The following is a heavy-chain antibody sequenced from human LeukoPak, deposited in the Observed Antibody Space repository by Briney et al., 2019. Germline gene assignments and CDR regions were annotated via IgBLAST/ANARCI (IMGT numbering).Heavy chain of an antibody. CDR2: VVVGSGNT. CDR3: AAGTGTPLS. D-gene: IGHD1-1*01. V-gene: IGHV1-58*02. CDR1: GFTFINSA. J-gene: IGHJ4*02. Sequence: SVKVSCKASGFTFINSAIQWVRQARGQRLEWIGWVVVGSGNTNYAQKFHERVTITMDMSTSTAYMDLGSLRSDDTAVYYCAAGTGTPLSWGQGTLVIVSS.